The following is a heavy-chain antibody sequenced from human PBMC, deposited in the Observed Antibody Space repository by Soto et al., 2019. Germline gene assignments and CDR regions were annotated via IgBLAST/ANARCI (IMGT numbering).Heavy chain of an antibody. J-gene: IGHJ6*02. CDR3: ARMWFVAARYYYGMDV. CDR2: INPNSGGT. D-gene: IGHD6-19*01. CDR1: GYTFTGYY. Sequence: GASVKVSCKASGYTFTGYYMHWVRQAPGQGLEWMGWINPNSGGTNYAQKFQGRVTMTRDTSISTAYMELSRLRSDDTAVYYCARMWFVAARYYYGMDVWGRGTTVTVSS. V-gene: IGHV1-2*02.